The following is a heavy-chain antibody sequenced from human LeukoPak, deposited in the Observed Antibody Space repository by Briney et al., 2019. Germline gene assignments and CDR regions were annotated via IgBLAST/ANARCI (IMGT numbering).Heavy chain of an antibody. CDR1: GFTFSNYW. J-gene: IGHJ1*01. CDR3: ARGGDPVKYYAEYFQY. D-gene: IGHD2-21*02. CDR2: IRSDGTSK. Sequence: PGGALRHSCAAPGFTFSNYWMHWVRPGPGKRLGWVSRIRSDGTSKSYADYGKGPFTIAKDNAKNTLYLQMSSLRAEDTAVYYCARGGDPVKYYAEYFQYWGQGTLVTVSS. V-gene: IGHV3-74*01.